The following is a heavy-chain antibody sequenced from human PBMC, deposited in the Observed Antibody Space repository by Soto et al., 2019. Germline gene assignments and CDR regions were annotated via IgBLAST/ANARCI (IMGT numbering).Heavy chain of an antibody. CDR2: ISYDGSNK. CDR1: GFTFSSYA. V-gene: IGHV3-30-3*01. D-gene: IGHD1-7*01. Sequence: PGGSLRLSCAASGFTFSSYAMHWVRQAPGKGLEWVAVISYDGSNKYYADSVKGRFTISRDNSKNTLYLQMNSLRAEDTAVYYCASSAGTGTTWPFDYWGQGTLVTVSS. J-gene: IGHJ4*02. CDR3: ASSAGTGTTWPFDY.